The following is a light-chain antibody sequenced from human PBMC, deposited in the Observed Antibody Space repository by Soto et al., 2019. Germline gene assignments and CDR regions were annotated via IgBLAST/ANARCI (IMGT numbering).Light chain of an antibody. Sequence: QSALTQPASVSGSAGQSITISCTGTSSDIGGYHYVSWYQHHPGKAPRLILYDVSNRPSGVSNRFSGSKSGNSASLGISGLQTGDEADYYCGTWDSSLSAYVFGTGTKVTVL. V-gene: IGLV2-14*03. CDR2: DVS. CDR3: GTWDSSLSAYV. J-gene: IGLJ1*01. CDR1: SSDIGGYHY.